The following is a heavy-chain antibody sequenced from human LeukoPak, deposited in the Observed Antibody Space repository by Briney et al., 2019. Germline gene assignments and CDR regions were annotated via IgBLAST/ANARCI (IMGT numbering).Heavy chain of an antibody. CDR2: ISSSGSII. V-gene: IGHV3-48*03. CDR3: ARVQRTYYFDY. Sequence: TGGSLRLSCAASGFTFSSYEMNWVRQAPGKGLEWVSYISSSGSIIYYADSAKGRFTISRDNDKNSLYLQMNSLRAEDTAMYYCARVQRTYYFDYWGQGTLVTVSS. J-gene: IGHJ4*02. CDR1: GFTFSSYE.